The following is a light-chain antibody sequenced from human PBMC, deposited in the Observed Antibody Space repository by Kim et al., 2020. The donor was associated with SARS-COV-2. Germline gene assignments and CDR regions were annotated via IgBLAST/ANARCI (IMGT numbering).Light chain of an antibody. Sequence: SYELTQPPSVSVAPGKTARITCGGNNIGSKSVHWYQQKPGQAPVLVIYYDSDRPSGIPERFSGSNSGNTATLTISRVEAVDEADYYSEVWDSRSGHRVFGGGAQLTVL. J-gene: IGLJ3*02. V-gene: IGLV3-21*04. CDR3: EVWDSRSGHRV. CDR2: YDS. CDR1: NIGSKS.